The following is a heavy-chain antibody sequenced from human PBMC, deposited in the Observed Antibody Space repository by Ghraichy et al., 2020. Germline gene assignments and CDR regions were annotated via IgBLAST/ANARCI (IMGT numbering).Heavy chain of an antibody. CDR2: LGIAGDT. CDR1: GFTFSGYD. Sequence: GESLNISCAASGFTFSGYDMHWIRQRPGSGLEWVAALGIAGDTYFAGSVKGRFTRSRKNAQNSVFPQMNDLRVGDTALYFCTRELYGMDVWGLGTTVTVS. CDR3: TRELYGMDV. D-gene: IGHD2-15*01. J-gene: IGHJ6*02. V-gene: IGHV3-13*01.